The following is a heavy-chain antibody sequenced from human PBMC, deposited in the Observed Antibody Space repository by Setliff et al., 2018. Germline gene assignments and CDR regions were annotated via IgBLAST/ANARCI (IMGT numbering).Heavy chain of an antibody. CDR2: VHFTGST. V-gene: IGHV4-59*02. D-gene: IGHD6-19*01. CDR1: GASVSSHY. J-gene: IGHJ4*02. CDR3: ARKVEQWLTPHFDY. Sequence: PSETLSLTCNVSGASVSSHYWDWIRQPPGKGLEWIGYVHFTGSTNYNPSLKSRVTMSVDVSKSQFSLRLSSVTAADTAVYYCARKVEQWLTPHFDYWGQGALVTVSS.